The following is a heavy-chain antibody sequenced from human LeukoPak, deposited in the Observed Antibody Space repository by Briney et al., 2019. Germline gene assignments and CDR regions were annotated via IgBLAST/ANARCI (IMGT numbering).Heavy chain of an antibody. V-gene: IGHV3-30*02. J-gene: IGHJ4*02. CDR1: GFTFSSYG. CDR3: TIIMDFWSGSHFDY. CDR2: IRYDGSNK. D-gene: IGHD3-3*01. Sequence: PGGSLRLSCAASGFTFSSYGMHWVRQAPGKGLEWVAFIRYDGSNKYYADSVKGRFTISRDNSKNTLYLQMSSLRAEDTAVYYCTIIMDFWSGSHFDYWGQGTLVTVSS.